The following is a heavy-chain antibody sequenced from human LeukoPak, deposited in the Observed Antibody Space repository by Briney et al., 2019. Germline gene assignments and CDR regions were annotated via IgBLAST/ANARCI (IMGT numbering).Heavy chain of an antibody. CDR1: GFTFSNAW. J-gene: IGHJ4*02. CDR3: TTDVTTLYFDY. CDR2: SKTDGGTT. D-gene: IGHD3-22*01. V-gene: IGHV3-15*01. Sequence: GGSLRLSCAASGFTFSNAWMKSKTDGGTTDYAAPVKGRFTISRDDSKNTLYLQMNSLKTEDTAVHYCTTDVTTLYFDYWGQGTLVTVSS.